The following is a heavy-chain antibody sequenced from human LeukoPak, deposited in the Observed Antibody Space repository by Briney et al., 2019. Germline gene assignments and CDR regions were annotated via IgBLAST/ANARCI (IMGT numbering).Heavy chain of an antibody. Sequence: ASVKVSCKASGYTFTSYYMHWVRQAPGQGLGWMGIINPSGGSTSYAQKFQGRVTMTRDTSTSTVYMELSSLKSEDTAVYYCARAGLYGSGSYYSGMDVWGQGTTVTVSS. CDR1: GYTFTSYY. J-gene: IGHJ6*02. CDR3: ARAGLYGSGSYYSGMDV. D-gene: IGHD3-10*01. V-gene: IGHV1-46*01. CDR2: INPSGGST.